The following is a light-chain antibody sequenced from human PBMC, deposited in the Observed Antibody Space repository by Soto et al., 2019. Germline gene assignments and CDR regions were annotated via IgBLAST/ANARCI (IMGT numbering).Light chain of an antibody. Sequence: QSALTQPPSASGSPGQSVTASCTGTSSDVGGYNSVSWFQQHPGKAPKLMIYEVSKRPSGVPDRFSGSKSGNTASLTVSGLQAEDEADYYCSSYAGSNNLVFGRGTKLTVL. J-gene: IGLJ2*01. CDR1: SSDVGGYNS. V-gene: IGLV2-8*01. CDR3: SSYAGSNNLV. CDR2: EVS.